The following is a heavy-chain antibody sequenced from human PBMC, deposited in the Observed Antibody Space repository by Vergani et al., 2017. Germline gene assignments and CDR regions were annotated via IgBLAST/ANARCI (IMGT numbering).Heavy chain of an antibody. CDR2: INSDGSST. CDR3: ARASYDCWSGYSWYFDL. Sequence: EVQLVESGGGLVQPGGSLRLSCAASGFTFSSYWMHWVRQAPGKGLVWVSRINSDGSSTSYADSVKGRFTISRDNAKNTLYLQMNSLRAEDTAVYYCARASYDCWSGYSWYFDLWGRGTLVTVSS. V-gene: IGHV3-74*01. D-gene: IGHD3-3*01. J-gene: IGHJ2*01. CDR1: GFTFSSYW.